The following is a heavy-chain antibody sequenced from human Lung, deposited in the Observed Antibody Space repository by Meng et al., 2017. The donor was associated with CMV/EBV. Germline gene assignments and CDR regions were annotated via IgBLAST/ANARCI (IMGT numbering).Heavy chain of an antibody. V-gene: IGHV3-49*04. J-gene: IGHJ4*02. CDR3: TRLRYYDFWSGYRAPSYFDY. Sequence: GGSLRLSWTASGFTLGDYAMSWVRQAPGKGLEWVGFIRSKAYGGTTEYAASVKGRFTISRDDSTSIAYLQMNSLKTEDTAVYYCTRLRYYDFWSGYRAPSYFDYWGQGXLVTVSS. CDR2: IRSKAYGGTT. D-gene: IGHD3-3*01. CDR1: GFTLGDYA.